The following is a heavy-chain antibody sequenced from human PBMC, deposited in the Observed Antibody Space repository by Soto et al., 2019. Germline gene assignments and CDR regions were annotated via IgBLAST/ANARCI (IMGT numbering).Heavy chain of an antibody. Sequence: VASVKVSCKASGGTFSSYAISWVRQAPGQGLEWIGGIIPIFGTANYAQKFQGRVTITADESTSTAYMELSSLRSEDTAVYYCARVENTIFGVANYYYYGMDVWGQGTTVTVSS. CDR2: IIPIFGTA. D-gene: IGHD3-3*01. J-gene: IGHJ6*02. V-gene: IGHV1-69*13. CDR1: GGTFSSYA. CDR3: ARVENTIFGVANYYYYGMDV.